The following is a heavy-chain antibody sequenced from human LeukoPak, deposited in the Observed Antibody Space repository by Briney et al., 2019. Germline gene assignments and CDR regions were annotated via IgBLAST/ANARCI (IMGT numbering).Heavy chain of an antibody. CDR3: ASLPLELLGPFDY. D-gene: IGHD1-26*01. CDR1: GGSFSGYY. Sequence: SETLSLTCAVYGGSFSGYYWSWIRQPPGKGLEWIGEINHSGSTNYNPSLKSRVTISVDTSKNQFSLKLSSVTAADTAVYYCASLPLELLGPFDYWGQGTLVTVSS. CDR2: INHSGST. V-gene: IGHV4-34*01. J-gene: IGHJ4*02.